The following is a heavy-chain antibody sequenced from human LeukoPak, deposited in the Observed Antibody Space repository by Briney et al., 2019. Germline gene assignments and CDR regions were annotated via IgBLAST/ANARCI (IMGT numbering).Heavy chain of an antibody. J-gene: IGHJ5*02. CDR3: ARGDLWSGSPGPAPNWFDP. D-gene: IGHD3-3*01. CDR2: IIPIFGTA. V-gene: IGHV1-69*05. Sequence: GASVKVSCKASGYTFTSYAISWVRQAPGQGLEWMGGIIPIFGTANYAQKFQGRVTITTDESTSTAYMELSSLRSEDTAVYYCARGDLWSGSPGPAPNWFDPWGQGTLVTVSS. CDR1: GYTFTSYA.